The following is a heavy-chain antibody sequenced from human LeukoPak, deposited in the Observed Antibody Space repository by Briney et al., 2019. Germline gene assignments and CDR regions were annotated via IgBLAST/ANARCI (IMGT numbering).Heavy chain of an antibody. V-gene: IGHV3-30-3*01. J-gene: IGHJ4*02. CDR1: GFTFSSYA. CDR3: ARSRMVDY. D-gene: IGHD2-8*01. Sequence: GGSLRLSCAASGFTFSSYATHWVRQAPGKGLEWVAVISYDGSNKYYADSVKGRFTISRDNSKNTLYLQMNSLRAEDTAVYYCARSRMVDYWGQGTLVTVSS. CDR2: ISYDGSNK.